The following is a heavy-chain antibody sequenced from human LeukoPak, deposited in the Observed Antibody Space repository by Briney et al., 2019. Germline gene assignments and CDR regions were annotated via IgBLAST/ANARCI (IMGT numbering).Heavy chain of an antibody. CDR3: AKSSQDSSGYYGALDY. D-gene: IGHD3-22*01. V-gene: IGHV3-30*18. Sequence: GRSLRLSCAASGFTFSSYAMHWVRQAPGKGLEWVAVISYDGSNKYYADSVKGRFTISRDNSKNTLYLQMNSLRAEDTAVYYCAKSSQDSSGYYGALDYWGQGTLVTVSS. CDR1: GFTFSSYA. J-gene: IGHJ4*02. CDR2: ISYDGSNK.